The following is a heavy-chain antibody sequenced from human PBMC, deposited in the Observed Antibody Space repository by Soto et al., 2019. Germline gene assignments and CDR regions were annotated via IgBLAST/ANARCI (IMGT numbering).Heavy chain of an antibody. V-gene: IGHV3-48*03. Sequence: GGSLRLSCAASGFTFSSYEMNWVRQAPGKGLEWVSYISSSGSTIYYADSVKGRFTISRDNAKNSLYLQMNSLRAEDTAVYYCASPGCSSTSCRLHAFDIWGQGTMVTVSS. J-gene: IGHJ3*02. CDR2: ISSSGSTI. D-gene: IGHD2-2*01. CDR3: ASPGCSSTSCRLHAFDI. CDR1: GFTFSSYE.